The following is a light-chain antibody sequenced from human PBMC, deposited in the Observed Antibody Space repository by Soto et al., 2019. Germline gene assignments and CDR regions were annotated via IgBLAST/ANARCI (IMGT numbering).Light chain of an antibody. V-gene: IGLV2-14*01. CDR2: EVS. CDR1: NSDVGAYNY. Sequence: QSVLTQPASVSGSPGQSIAISCTGTNSDVGAYNYVSWYQQPPGKAPKLMIYEVSNRPSGVSNRFSGSKSGNTASLTISGLQAEDEADYYCISFTSSSTFVFGTGTKATVL. CDR3: ISFTSSSTFV. J-gene: IGLJ1*01.